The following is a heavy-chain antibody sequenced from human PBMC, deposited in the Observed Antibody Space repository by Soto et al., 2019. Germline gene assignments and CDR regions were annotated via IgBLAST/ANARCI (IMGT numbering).Heavy chain of an antibody. CDR1: GFTFRDYG. J-gene: IGHJ4*02. V-gene: IGHV3-23*01. Sequence: EVHLLESGGALVQSGGSLRLSCAASGFTFRDYGMTWVRQAPGKGLEWVSTIPNGEDTYYADSVKGRFTISRDNSEKTLFLQMSSLRAEDTAVYYCARDGREGKVGDYWGQGTLVTVSS. CDR2: IPNGEDT. CDR3: ARDGREGKVGDY.